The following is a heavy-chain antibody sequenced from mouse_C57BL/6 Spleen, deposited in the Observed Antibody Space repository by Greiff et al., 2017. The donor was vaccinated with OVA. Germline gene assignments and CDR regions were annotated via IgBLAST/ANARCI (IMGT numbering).Heavy chain of an antibody. D-gene: IGHD1-1*01. J-gene: IGHJ2*01. Sequence: LQPGAELVKPGASVKMSCKASGYTFTSYWITWVKQRPGQGLEWIGDIYPGSGSTNYNEKFKSKATLTVDTSSSTAYMQLSSLTSEDSAVYYCARWGTTVGDYWGQGTTLTVSS. CDR3: ARWGTTVGDY. CDR1: GYTFTSYW. CDR2: IYPGSGST. V-gene: IGHV1-55*01.